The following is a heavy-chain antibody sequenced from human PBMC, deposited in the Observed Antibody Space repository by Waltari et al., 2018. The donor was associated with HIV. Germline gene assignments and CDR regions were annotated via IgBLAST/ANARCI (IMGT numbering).Heavy chain of an antibody. J-gene: IGHJ6*02. Sequence: QVQLVQSGAEVKKPGASVKVSCKASGYTFTGYYMHWVRQAPGQGLEWMGRINPNSGGTNYAQKFQGRVTMTRDTSISTAYMELSRLRSDDTAVYYCAREGADDYVGYYYGMDVWGQGTTVTVSS. V-gene: IGHV1-2*06. D-gene: IGHD3-16*01. CDR1: GYTFTGYY. CDR3: AREGADDYVGYYYGMDV. CDR2: INPNSGGT.